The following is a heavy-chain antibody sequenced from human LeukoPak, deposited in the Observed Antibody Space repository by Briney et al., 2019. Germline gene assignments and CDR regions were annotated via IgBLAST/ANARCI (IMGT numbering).Heavy chain of an antibody. J-gene: IGHJ4*02. V-gene: IGHV3-43*02. Sequence: RGCPRLSCAASVFTFDEYVMHWVRHAPGKGLEWVSLISGDGGSTYYADSVKGRFTISRDNSKNSLYLQMNSLRTEDAALYYCAIDLGDQHDYWGQETLVRVS. CDR3: AIDLGDQHDY. D-gene: IGHD2-2*01. CDR2: ISGDGGST. CDR1: VFTFDEYV.